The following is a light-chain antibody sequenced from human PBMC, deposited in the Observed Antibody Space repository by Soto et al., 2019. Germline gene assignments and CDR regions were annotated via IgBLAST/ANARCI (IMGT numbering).Light chain of an antibody. J-gene: IGKJ2*01. CDR2: DAS. CDR1: QSVSNY. V-gene: IGKV3-11*01. Sequence: EIVLTQSPAALSLSPGERATLSCRASQSVSNYLAWYQQKPGQAPRLLIYDASSRATGISDRFSGSGSGTDFTLTIXXXXPEDFAVYYCQQRNNWPPVFGQGTKLEIK. CDR3: QQRNNWPPV.